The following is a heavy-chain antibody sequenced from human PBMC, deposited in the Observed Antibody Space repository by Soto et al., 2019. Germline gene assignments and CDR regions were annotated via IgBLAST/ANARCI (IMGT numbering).Heavy chain of an antibody. J-gene: IGHJ6*02. CDR2: IYYSGST. CDR1: GGSISSYY. D-gene: IGHD6-13*01. CDR3: ARVSTAAAGYYYYYGMDV. V-gene: IGHV4-59*01. Sequence: QVQLQESGPGLVKPSETLSLTCTVSGGSISSYYWSWIRQPPGKGLEWMGYIYYSGSTNYNTYLKSRVTISVDTSKNQFSLKLSSVTAADTAVYYCARVSTAAAGYYYYYGMDVWGQGTTVTVSS.